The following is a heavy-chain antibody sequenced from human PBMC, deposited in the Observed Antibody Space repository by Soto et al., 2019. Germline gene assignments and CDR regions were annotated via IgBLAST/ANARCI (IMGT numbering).Heavy chain of an antibody. D-gene: IGHD4-17*01. Sequence: QVQLQESGPGLVEPSGTLSLTCAVSGGSIISSNWWSWVRQPPGKGLEWIGEIYYSGSVNYNPSLQSRVTVSLDKSKNHFSLKLSSVTAADTAIYYCARDRGVTTGVAWFDPWGQGTLVTVSS. J-gene: IGHJ5*02. CDR1: GGSIISSNW. CDR3: ARDRGVTTGVAWFDP. CDR2: IYYSGSV. V-gene: IGHV4-4*02.